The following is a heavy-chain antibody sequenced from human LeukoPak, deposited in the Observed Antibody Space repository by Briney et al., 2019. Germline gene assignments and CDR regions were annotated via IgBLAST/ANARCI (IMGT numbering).Heavy chain of an antibody. CDR2: ISSSSSYI. D-gene: IGHD3-22*01. Sequence: GGSLRLSCAASGFTFSSYSMNWVRQAPGKGLEWVSSISSSSSYIYYADSVKGRFTISRDNAKNSLYLQMNSLRAEDTAVYYCARDPYYDSSGYYLRYFDYWGQGTLVTVSS. J-gene: IGHJ4*02. CDR3: ARDPYYDSSGYYLRYFDY. V-gene: IGHV3-21*01. CDR1: GFTFSSYS.